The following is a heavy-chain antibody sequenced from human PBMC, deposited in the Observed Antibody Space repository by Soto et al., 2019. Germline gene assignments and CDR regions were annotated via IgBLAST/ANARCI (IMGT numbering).Heavy chain of an antibody. CDR2: IWYDGSNK. D-gene: IGHD5-18*01. CDR1: GFTFSSYG. CDR3: VRDPLWLPDYYYGMDV. J-gene: IGHJ6*02. Sequence: PGGSLRLSCAASGFTFSSYGMHWVRQAPGKGLEWVAVIWYDGSNKYYADSVKGRFTISRDNSKNTLYLQMNSLRAEDTAVYYCVRDPLWLPDYYYGMDVWGQGTTVTVSS. V-gene: IGHV3-33*01.